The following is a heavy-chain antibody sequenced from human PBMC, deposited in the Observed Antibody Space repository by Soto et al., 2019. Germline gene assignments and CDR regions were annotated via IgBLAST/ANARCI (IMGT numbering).Heavy chain of an antibody. Sequence: GASVKVSSKASGYTFTSYAMHWVRQASAQRIEWMGWINAGNGNTKSSQKFQGRVTITRDTSASTAYMELRSLRSEDTAVYYCARWITTVTTSYYYYGMDVWGQGTTDTVSS. V-gene: IGHV1-3*01. J-gene: IGHJ6*02. D-gene: IGHD4-17*01. CDR1: GYTFTSYA. CDR2: INAGNGNT. CDR3: ARWITTVTTSYYYYGMDV.